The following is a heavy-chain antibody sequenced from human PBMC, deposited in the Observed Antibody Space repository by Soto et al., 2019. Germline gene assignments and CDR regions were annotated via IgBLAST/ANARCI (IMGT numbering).Heavy chain of an antibody. Sequence: QVQLVQSGAEVKKPGSSVKVSCKASGGTFSSYAISWVRQAPGQGLEWMGGIIPIFGTANYAQKFQGRVTITADESTGTAYVELSSLGSEDTAGYYCARARYGVQNHGGMDVWGQGTTVTFSS. J-gene: IGHJ6*02. CDR1: GGTFSSYA. CDR2: IIPIFGTA. V-gene: IGHV1-69*12. D-gene: IGHD4-17*01. CDR3: ARARYGVQNHGGMDV.